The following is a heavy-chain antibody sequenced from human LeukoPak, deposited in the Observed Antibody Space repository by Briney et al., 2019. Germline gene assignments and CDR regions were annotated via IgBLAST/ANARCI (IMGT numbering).Heavy chain of an antibody. Sequence: KTPETLSLTCAVSGYSISSGYYWGWIRQPPGKGLEWIGSIYHSGSTYYNPSLKSRVTISVDTSKNQFSLKLSSVTAADTAVYYCARHGNADWFDPWGQGTLVTVSS. V-gene: IGHV4-38-2*01. D-gene: IGHD4-23*01. CDR1: GYSISSGYY. J-gene: IGHJ5*02. CDR2: IYHSGST. CDR3: ARHGNADWFDP.